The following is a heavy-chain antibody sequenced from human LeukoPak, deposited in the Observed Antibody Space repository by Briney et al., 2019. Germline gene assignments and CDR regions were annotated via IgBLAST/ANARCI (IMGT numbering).Heavy chain of an antibody. V-gene: IGHV1-69*13. CDR1: GGTFSSYA. CDR3: ARGSRITMVRGVITPNLDAFDI. J-gene: IGHJ3*02. Sequence: ASVKVSCKASGGTFSSYAISWVRQAPGQGLEWMGGIIPIFGKANYAQKFQGRVTITADASTCTAYMELSSMRSEDTAVYYCARGSRITMVRGVITPNLDAFDIWGQGTMVTVSS. D-gene: IGHD3-10*01. CDR2: IIPIFGKA.